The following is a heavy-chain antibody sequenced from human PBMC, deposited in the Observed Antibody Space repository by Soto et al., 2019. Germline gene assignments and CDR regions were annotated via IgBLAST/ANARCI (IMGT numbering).Heavy chain of an antibody. V-gene: IGHV3-23*01. CDR3: AKGQFPCNSRRCTDAFDI. CDR1: GFTFSSYA. Sequence: PGGSLRLSCAASGFTFSSYAMHWVRQAPGEGLECVSVISGSGLTTYYADSVKGRFTISRDNSNNTLYLQMTSLRAEDTAVYYCAKGQFPCNSRRCTDAFDIWGQGTKVTVSS. J-gene: IGHJ3*02. CDR2: ISGSGLTT. D-gene: IGHD2-2*01.